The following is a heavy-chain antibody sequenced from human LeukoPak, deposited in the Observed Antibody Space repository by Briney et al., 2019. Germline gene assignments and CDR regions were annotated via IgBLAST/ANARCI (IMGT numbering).Heavy chain of an antibody. CDR3: ARVVTRTYYMDV. J-gene: IGHJ6*03. CDR1: GYTFTSYG. Sequence: ASVKVSCKASGYTFTSYGISWVQQAPGQGLEWMGWISAYNGNTNYAQKLQGRVTMTTDTSTSTAYMELRSLRSDDTAVYYCARVVTRTYYMDVWGKGTTVTVSS. V-gene: IGHV1-18*01. CDR2: ISAYNGNT. D-gene: IGHD2-2*01.